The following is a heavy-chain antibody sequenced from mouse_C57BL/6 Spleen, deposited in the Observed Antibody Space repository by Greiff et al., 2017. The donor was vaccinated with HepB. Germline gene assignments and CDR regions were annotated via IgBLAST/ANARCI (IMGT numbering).Heavy chain of an antibody. Sequence: QVQLKESGPGILQPSQTLSLTCSFSGFSLSTFGMGVGWIRQPSGKGLEWLAHIWWDDDKYYNPALKSRLTISKDTSKNQVFLKIANVDTADTATYYCARRWGLGEDYYAMDYWGQGTSVTVSS. J-gene: IGHJ4*01. D-gene: IGHD2-3*01. CDR3: ARRWGLGEDYYAMDY. V-gene: IGHV8-8*01. CDR2: IWWDDDK. CDR1: GFSLSTFGMG.